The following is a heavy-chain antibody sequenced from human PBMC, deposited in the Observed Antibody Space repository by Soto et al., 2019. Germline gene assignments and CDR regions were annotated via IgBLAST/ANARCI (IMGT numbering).Heavy chain of an antibody. CDR2: ISGSGTYT. Sequence: RDWYTGSASTFRARDMIGSRQAPGKGLEWVSYISGSGTYTNHADSVKGRFTISRDNAKNSLYLQMNSLRAEDTAVYYFIPVHLKGSDVRGPTITLT. V-gene: IGHV3-11*06. CDR3: IPVHLKGSDV. D-gene: IGHD2-2*01. J-gene: IGHJ6*02. CDR1: ASTFRARD.